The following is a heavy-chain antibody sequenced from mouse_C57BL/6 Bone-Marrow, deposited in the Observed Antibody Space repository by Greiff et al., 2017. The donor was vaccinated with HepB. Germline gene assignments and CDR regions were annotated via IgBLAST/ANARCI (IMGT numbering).Heavy chain of an antibody. CDR1: GYTFTSYW. CDR2: IDPSDSET. D-gene: IGHD6-1*01. J-gene: IGHJ1*03. Sequence: QVQLQQPGAELVRPGSSVKLSCKASGYTFTSYWMHWVKQRPIKGLEWIGNIDPSDSETHYNQKFKDKATLTVDKSSSTAYMQLSSLTSEDSAVYYCSRALWAYWYFDVWGTGTTVTVSS. V-gene: IGHV1-52*01. CDR3: SRALWAYWYFDV.